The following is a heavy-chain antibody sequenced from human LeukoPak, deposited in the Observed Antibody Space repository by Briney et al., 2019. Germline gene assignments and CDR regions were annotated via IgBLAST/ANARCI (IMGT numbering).Heavy chain of an antibody. J-gene: IGHJ5*02. D-gene: IGHD3-22*01. CDR3: ARAAYYYDSSGYPPPWFDP. V-gene: IGHV3-11*01. Sequence: PGWSLRLSCAASGFTLSDYYMTWIRQAPGKGLEGISYIGNGGSNIMLYADSVKGRFTVFRDYAKNSLYLQMHSLRAEDTAVYYCARAAYYYDSSGYPPPWFDPWGQGTLVTVSS. CDR1: GFTLSDYY. CDR2: IGNGGSNIM.